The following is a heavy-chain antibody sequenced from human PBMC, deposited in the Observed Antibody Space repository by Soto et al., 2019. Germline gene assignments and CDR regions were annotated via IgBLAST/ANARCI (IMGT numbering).Heavy chain of an antibody. CDR1: GFSLSTSGVG. J-gene: IGHJ6*02. CDR3: AHQYYYSSGYYRYAMVV. V-gene: IGHV2-5*02. CDR2: IYWDDDK. D-gene: IGHD3-22*01. Sequence: QITLKESGPTLVKPTQTLTLTCTFSGFSLSTSGVGVGWIRQPPGKALEWLALIYWDDDKRYSPSLKSRLTITKDTSKNQVVLTMTNMDPVDTATYYCAHQYYYSSGYYRYAMVVWGQGTTVTVSS.